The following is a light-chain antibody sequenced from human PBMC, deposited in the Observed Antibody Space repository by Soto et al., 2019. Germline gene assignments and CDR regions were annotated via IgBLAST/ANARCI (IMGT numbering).Light chain of an antibody. CDR1: QSISNW. V-gene: IGKV1-5*01. CDR2: HAS. J-gene: IGKJ1*01. Sequence: DIQMNPTYSPLPASQGDRVTINCRASQSISNWLAWYQQKPGTAPKLLIYHASTLESGVPSRFSGSGSGTEFTLTSRVLRPDVFAAYYCQQDSSSSLGQGTKVDIK. CDR3: QQDSSSS.